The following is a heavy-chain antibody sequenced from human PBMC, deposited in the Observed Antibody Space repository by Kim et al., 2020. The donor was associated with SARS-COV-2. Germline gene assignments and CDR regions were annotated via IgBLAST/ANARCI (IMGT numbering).Heavy chain of an antibody. CDR1: GYTFTSYG. CDR2: ISAYNGNT. V-gene: IGHV1-18*01. Sequence: ASVKVSCKASGYTFTSYGISWVRQAPGQGLEWMGWISAYNGNTNYAQKLQGRVTMTTDTSTSTAYMELRSLRSDDTAVYYCARVGTHGGPVGYFDYWGQGTLVTVSS. J-gene: IGHJ4*02. D-gene: IGHD1-1*01. CDR3: ARVGTHGGPVGYFDY.